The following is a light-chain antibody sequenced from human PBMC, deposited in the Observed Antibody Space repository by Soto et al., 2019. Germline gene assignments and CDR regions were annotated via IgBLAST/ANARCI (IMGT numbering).Light chain of an antibody. J-gene: IGKJ1*01. Sequence: IQMTQSPSTLSASVGDRITITFRGSQSISSWLAWYQQKPGKAPKLLIYKASTLKSGVPSRFSGSGSGTEFTLTISSLQPDDFETYYCQHYNRYSEAFGQGTKVDIK. V-gene: IGKV1-5*03. CDR1: QSISSW. CDR2: KAS. CDR3: QHYNRYSEA.